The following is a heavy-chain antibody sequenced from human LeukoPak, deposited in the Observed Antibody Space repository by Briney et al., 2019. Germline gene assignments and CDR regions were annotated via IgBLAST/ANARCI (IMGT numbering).Heavy chain of an antibody. J-gene: IGHJ4*02. D-gene: IGHD4-17*01. CDR2: ISSNGGST. V-gene: IGHV3-64*01. Sequence: GGSLRLSCAASGFTFSSYAMHWVRQAPGKGLEYVSAISSNGGSTYYANSVKGRFTISRDNSKNTLYLQMGSLRAEDMAVYYCARGEDYGDYYDYWGQGTLVTVSS. CDR3: ARGEDYGDYYDY. CDR1: GFTFSSYA.